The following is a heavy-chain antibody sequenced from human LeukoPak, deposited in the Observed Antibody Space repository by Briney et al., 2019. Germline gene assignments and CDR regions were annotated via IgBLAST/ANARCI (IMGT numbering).Heavy chain of an antibody. D-gene: IGHD3-9*01. V-gene: IGHV4-30-4*07. J-gene: IGHJ6*03. CDR1: GGSISSGGYS. CDR3: ARGGYYDILTGSLTPYYYYMDV. Sequence: SQTLSLTCAVSGGSISSGGYSWSWLRQPPGKGLEWIGYIYYSGSTNYNPSLKSLVTISVDTSMNQFSLKLSSVTAADTAVYYCARGGYYDILTGSLTPYYYYMDVWGKGTTVTISS. CDR2: IYYSGST.